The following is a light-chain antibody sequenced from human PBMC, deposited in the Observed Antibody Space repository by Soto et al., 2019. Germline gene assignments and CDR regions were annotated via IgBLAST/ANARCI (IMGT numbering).Light chain of an antibody. V-gene: IGKV3-15*01. CDR3: QQYKNWPL. CDR2: GAS. CDR1: HSVNSH. Sequence: EIVLTQSPGTLSLARGQRVSLSCRTSHSVNSHVAWYQQKPGQAPRLLLDGASTRATGIPVRFSGSGFGTEFTLTISSLQSEDFAVYYCQQYKNWPLFGQGTRLEIK. J-gene: IGKJ5*01.